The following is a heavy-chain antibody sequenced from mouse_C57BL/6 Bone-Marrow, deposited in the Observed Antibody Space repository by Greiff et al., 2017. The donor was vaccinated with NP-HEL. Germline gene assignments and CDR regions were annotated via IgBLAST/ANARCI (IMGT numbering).Heavy chain of an antibody. D-gene: IGHD4-1*01. J-gene: IGHJ2*01. CDR2: IYPGSGRT. CDR1: GYTFTSYW. Sequence: VQLQQSGAELVKPGASVKMSCKASGYTFTSYWITWVKQRPGQGLEWIGDIYPGSGRTNDNEKFKSKATLTVDTSSSTAYMQLSSLTSEDSAVYDCAREGGTGNYWGQGTTRTVSS. CDR3: AREGGTGNY. V-gene: IGHV1-55*01.